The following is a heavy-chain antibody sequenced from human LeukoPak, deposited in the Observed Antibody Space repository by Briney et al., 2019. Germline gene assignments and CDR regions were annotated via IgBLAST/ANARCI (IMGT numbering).Heavy chain of an antibody. CDR3: ARGRRLRGVASRPLYYYYYMDV. J-gene: IGHJ6*03. V-gene: IGHV1-8*03. D-gene: IGHD3-10*01. Sequence: ASVKVSCKASGYTFNTFDINWVRQATGQGPEWRGWVNPYNDKTVYAPKFQGRVSISSNNSINTAYMEFNGLKSDDTAVYYCARGRRLRGVASRPLYYYYYMDVWGGGTTVTVSS. CDR2: VNPYNDKT. CDR1: GYTFNTFD.